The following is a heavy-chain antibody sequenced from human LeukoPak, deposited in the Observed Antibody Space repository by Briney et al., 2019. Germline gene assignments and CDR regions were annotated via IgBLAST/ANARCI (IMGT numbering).Heavy chain of an antibody. D-gene: IGHD2-2*01. J-gene: IGHJ5*02. CDR2: IYYSGST. CDR3: ARGGQPAALGNWFDP. V-gene: IGHV4-31*03. CDR1: GGSISSGGYY. Sequence: SETLSLTCTVSGGSISSGGYYWSWIRQHPGKGLEWIGYIYYSGSTYYNPSLKSRVTISVDTSKNQFSLKLSSVTAADTAVYYCARGGQPAALGNWFDPWGQGTLVTVSS.